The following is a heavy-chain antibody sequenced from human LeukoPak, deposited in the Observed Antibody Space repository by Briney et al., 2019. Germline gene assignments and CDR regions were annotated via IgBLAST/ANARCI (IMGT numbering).Heavy chain of an antibody. CDR2: ISYDGSNK. CDR3: AKVYYPFGEFLFDY. D-gene: IGHD3-10*01. CDR1: GFTFSSYG. Sequence: GGSLRLSCAASGFTFSSYGMHWVRQAPGKGLEWVAVISYDGSNKYYADSVKGRFTISRDNSKNTLYLQMNSLRAEDTAVYYCAKVYYPFGEFLFDYWGQGTLVTVSS. J-gene: IGHJ4*02. V-gene: IGHV3-30*18.